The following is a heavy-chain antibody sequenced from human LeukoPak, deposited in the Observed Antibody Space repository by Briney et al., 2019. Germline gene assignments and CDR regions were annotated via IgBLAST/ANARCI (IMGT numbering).Heavy chain of an antibody. CDR1: GFTFSSYA. Sequence: GGSLRLSCTASGFTFSSYAMNWVRQAPGKGLEWVSVIYNDGRPYYADSVKGRFTTSRHSSKNTLFLQMNSLRTEDTAVYYCARVPLHPTISNLDYWGQGTLVTVSS. J-gene: IGHJ4*02. CDR3: ARVPLHPTISNLDY. D-gene: IGHD1-14*01. V-gene: IGHV3-53*04. CDR2: IYNDGRP.